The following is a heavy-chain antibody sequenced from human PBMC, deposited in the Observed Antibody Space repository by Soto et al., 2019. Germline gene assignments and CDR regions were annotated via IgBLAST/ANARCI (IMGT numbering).Heavy chain of an antibody. CDR1: GDSISSSGYY. CDR3: ARDPPDYYYGMDV. Sequence: SETLSLTCTVSGDSISSSGYYWSWLRQHPGKGLEWIGYIYYSGSTYYSPSLKSRVTISADMSKNRFSLELRSVTGADTAVYFCARDPPDYYYGMDVWGQGTTVTVS. CDR2: IYYSGST. J-gene: IGHJ6*02. V-gene: IGHV4-31*03.